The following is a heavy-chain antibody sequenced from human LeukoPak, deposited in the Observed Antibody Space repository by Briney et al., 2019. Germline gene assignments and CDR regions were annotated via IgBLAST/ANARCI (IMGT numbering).Heavy chain of an antibody. J-gene: IGHJ6*02. D-gene: IGHD1-1*01. V-gene: IGHV3-23*01. CDR1: GFSFSIHA. CDR3: ARGRTTGTLYYYGMDV. Sequence: GGSLRLSCAASGFSFSIHAMSWVRQAPGKGLEWVSGSGRTGNSDYADAVKGRFTISRDNSKDTVFLQMNSLRVEDTAVYYCARGRTTGTLYYYGMDVWGQGTTVTVSS. CDR2: SGRTGNS.